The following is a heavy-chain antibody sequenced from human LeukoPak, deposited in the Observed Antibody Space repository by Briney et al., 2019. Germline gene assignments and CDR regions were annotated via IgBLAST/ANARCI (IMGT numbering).Heavy chain of an antibody. CDR2: ISRGGENI. J-gene: IGHJ4*02. V-gene: IGHV3-11*01. D-gene: IGHD6-13*01. CDR1: VFTFSDSY. CDR3: VGGQQMVH. Sequence: GGSLRLSCVASVFTFSDSYMRWIRQAPGKGLEWISHISRGGENIYYADSVKGRFTISRDNAKNSLYLQMNSLRAEDTAVYYCVGGQQMVHWGPGILVTVSS.